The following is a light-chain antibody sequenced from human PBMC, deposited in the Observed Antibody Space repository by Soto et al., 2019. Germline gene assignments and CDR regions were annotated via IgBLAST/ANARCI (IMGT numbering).Light chain of an antibody. Sequence: ESVLTQSPGTLSLSPGERATLSCRASQSVSSNFLAWYQQKPGQAPRLLIFDASSRATGIPDRFSGSGSGTDFTLTISRLEPEDFAVYYCQQNGSSPLTFGGGTKVDI. CDR2: DAS. J-gene: IGKJ4*01. CDR3: QQNGSSPLT. V-gene: IGKV3-20*01. CDR1: QSVSSNF.